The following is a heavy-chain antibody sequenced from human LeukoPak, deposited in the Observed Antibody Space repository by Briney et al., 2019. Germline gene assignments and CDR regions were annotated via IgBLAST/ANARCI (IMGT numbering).Heavy chain of an antibody. V-gene: IGHV3-9*01. CDR1: GFTFDDYA. Sequence: GGSLRLSFAASGFTFDDYAMHWVRQAPGKGLEWVSGISWNSGSIGYADSVKGRFTISRDNAKNSLYLQMNSLRAEDTALYYCAKVYYDSSGYPYYYYGMDVWGQGTTVTVSS. D-gene: IGHD3-22*01. CDR2: ISWNSGSI. CDR3: AKVYYDSSGYPYYYYGMDV. J-gene: IGHJ6*02.